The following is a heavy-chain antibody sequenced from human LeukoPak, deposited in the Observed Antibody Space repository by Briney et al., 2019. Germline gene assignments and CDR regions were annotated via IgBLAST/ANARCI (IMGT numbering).Heavy chain of an antibody. J-gene: IGHJ4*02. CDR1: GGSFSGYY. D-gene: IGHD3-3*01. V-gene: IGHV4-34*01. Sequence: SETLSLTCAVYGGSFSGYYWSWIRQPPGKGLEWIGEINHSGRTNYNPSLKSRVTISVDTSKNQFSLKLGSVTAADTAVYYCARNSLGFWSGYSTLDYWGQGTLVTVSS. CDR2: INHSGRT. CDR3: ARNSLGFWSGYSTLDY.